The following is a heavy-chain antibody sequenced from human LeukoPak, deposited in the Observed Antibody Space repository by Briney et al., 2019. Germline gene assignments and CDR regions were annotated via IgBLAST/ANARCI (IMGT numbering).Heavy chain of an antibody. J-gene: IGHJ4*02. CDR2: MNSISGNT. V-gene: IGHV1-8*01. Sequence: EASVKVSCKASGYTFTSYDINWVRQATGQGLEWMGWMNSISGNTGHAQKFQGRVTVTRDTSISTAYMELSSLRSEDTAVYYCARPSGGQYSSTFDYWGQGTLVTVSS. CDR1: GYTFTSYD. CDR3: ARPSGGQYSSTFDY. D-gene: IGHD6-19*01.